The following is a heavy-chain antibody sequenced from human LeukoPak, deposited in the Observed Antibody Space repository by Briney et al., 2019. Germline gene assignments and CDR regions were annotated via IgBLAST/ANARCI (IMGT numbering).Heavy chain of an antibody. D-gene: IGHD3-22*01. CDR1: GGSFSGYY. CDR3: ARGLTKDYYDSSGLDPNFDY. Sequence: SEPLSLTCAVYGGSFSGYYWSWIRQPPGKGLEWIGEINHSGSTNYNPSLKSRVTISVDTSKNQFSLKLSSVSAADTAVYYCARGLTKDYYDSSGLDPNFDYWGQGTLVTVSS. CDR2: INHSGST. V-gene: IGHV4-34*01. J-gene: IGHJ4*02.